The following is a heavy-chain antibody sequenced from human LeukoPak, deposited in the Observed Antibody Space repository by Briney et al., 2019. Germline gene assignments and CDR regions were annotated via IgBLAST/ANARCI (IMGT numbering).Heavy chain of an antibody. D-gene: IGHD2-2*02. V-gene: IGHV3-23*01. J-gene: IGHJ6*03. CDR1: GFTFSSYA. Sequence: GGSLTRDCAASGFTFSSYAMSWVRQAPGKGLEWASAISGSGGSTYYADSVKGRFTISRDNSKNTLYLQMNSLRAEDTAVYYCAKTRYCSSTCCYTGPYYYYMDVWGKGTTVTVSS. CDR2: ISGSGGST. CDR3: AKTRYCSSTCCYTGPYYYYMDV.